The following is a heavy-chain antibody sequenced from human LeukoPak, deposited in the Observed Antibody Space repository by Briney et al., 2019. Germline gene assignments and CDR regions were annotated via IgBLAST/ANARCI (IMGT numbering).Heavy chain of an antibody. CDR2: INSDGTSS. D-gene: IGHD6-13*01. Sequence: WGSLRLSCAASGFTFKSYWMYWVRQAPGTGLVYVSRINSDGTSSSSADSVKGRFTISRDNAKNTLYLQINNLRAEDTAVYYCARGDSSSFYSFFYGLDVWGQGTTVTVSS. J-gene: IGHJ6*02. CDR3: ARGDSSSFYSFFYGLDV. CDR1: GFTFKSYW. V-gene: IGHV3-74*01.